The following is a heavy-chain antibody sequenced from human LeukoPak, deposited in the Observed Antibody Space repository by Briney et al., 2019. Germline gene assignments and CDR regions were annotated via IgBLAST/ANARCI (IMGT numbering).Heavy chain of an antibody. CDR1: GFTFSSYA. D-gene: IGHD3-3*01. CDR2: ISYDGSNK. CDR3: ARDWTQYYDFWSAPEPYFDY. J-gene: IGHJ4*02. Sequence: PGRSLRLSCAASGFTFSSYAMHWVRQAPGKGLEWVAVISYDGSNKYYADSVKGRFTISRDNSKNTPYLQMNSLRAEDTAVYYCARDWTQYYDFWSAPEPYFDYWGQGTLVTVSS. V-gene: IGHV3-30*04.